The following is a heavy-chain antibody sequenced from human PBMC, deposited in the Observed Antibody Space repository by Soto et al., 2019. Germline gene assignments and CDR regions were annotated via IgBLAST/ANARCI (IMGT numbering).Heavy chain of an antibody. Sequence: GGSLRLSCAATGFTFRSYRMNWVRQAPGKGLEWVANIKEDGSEKYYVDSVKGRFTISRDNAKNSLYLQMNSLRAEDTAVYYCAKEDYDSSGYYLHYYYYYGMDVWGQGTTVTVSS. CDR2: IKEDGSEK. D-gene: IGHD3-22*01. J-gene: IGHJ6*02. CDR1: GFTFRSYR. V-gene: IGHV3-7*01. CDR3: AKEDYDSSGYYLHYYYYYGMDV.